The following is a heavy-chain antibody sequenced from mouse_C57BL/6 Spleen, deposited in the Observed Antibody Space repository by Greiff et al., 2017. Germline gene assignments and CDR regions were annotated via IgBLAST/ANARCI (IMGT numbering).Heavy chain of an antibody. CDR2: FYPGSGSI. J-gene: IGHJ2*01. V-gene: IGHV1-62-2*01. CDR3: TKHEADPDGYYY. Sequence: VQLQQSGAELVKPGASVKLSCKASGYTFTEYTIHWVKQRSGQGLEWIGWFYPGSGSIKYNEKFKDKATLTVDKSSSTVYLELSRLTSEDSAVYCCTKHEADPDGYYYWGQGTTITVSS. CDR1: GYTFTEYT. D-gene: IGHD2-3*01.